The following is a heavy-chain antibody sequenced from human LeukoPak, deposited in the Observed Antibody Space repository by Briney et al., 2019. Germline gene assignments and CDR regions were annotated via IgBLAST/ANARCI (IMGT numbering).Heavy chain of an antibody. J-gene: IGHJ4*02. CDR3: ARDPGYGLWVDYGDY. V-gene: IGHV3-66*01. Sequence: HPGGSLTLSCAASGFTVSGNYMSWIRQAPGKGLEWISVIHRGGNTYYADSVKGRFTISRDSSKNTVFLQMDSLGAEDTAVYYCARDPGYGLWVDYGDYWGQGTLVTVSS. D-gene: IGHD3/OR15-3a*01. CDR1: GFTVSGNY. CDR2: IHRGGNT.